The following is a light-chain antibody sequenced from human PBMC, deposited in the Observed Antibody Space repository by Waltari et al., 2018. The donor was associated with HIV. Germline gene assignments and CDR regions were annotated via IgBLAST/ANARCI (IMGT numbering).Light chain of an antibody. CDR1: QRVGIN. Sequence: EIVMTQSPATLSVSPGETAILSCRASQRVGINVAWYQRKPGQAPRLLMSAASTRATGTPARFSGSGSGTDFTLTISSLQSEDFAVYYCQHYNNWLTWTFGQGTNVEVK. J-gene: IGKJ1*01. V-gene: IGKV3-15*01. CDR3: QHYNNWLTWT. CDR2: AAS.